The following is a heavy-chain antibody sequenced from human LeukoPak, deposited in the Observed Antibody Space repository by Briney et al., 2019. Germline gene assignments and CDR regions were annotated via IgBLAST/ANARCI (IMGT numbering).Heavy chain of an antibody. V-gene: IGHV1-69*05. Sequence: SVKVSCKASGGTFNSYAISWVRQAPGQGLEWMGRIIPIFGTANYAQKFQGRVTITTDESTSTAYMELSSLRSEDTAVYYCARANTEGRHIVGATQYYYYMDVWGKGTTVTVSS. CDR2: IIPIFGTA. CDR1: GGTFNSYA. J-gene: IGHJ6*03. CDR3: ARANTEGRHIVGATQYYYYMDV. D-gene: IGHD1-26*01.